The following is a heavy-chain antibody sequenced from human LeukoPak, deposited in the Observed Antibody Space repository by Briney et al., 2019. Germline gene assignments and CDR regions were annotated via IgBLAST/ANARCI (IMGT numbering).Heavy chain of an antibody. CDR3: ARERAGHYYGSGSSFDY. Sequence: PGGSLRLSCTASGFTFSTYWMSWVRQAPGKGLEWVANTREDGSEKYYVDSVKGRFTISRDNAKNSLYLQMNSLRAEDTAVYYCARERAGHYYGSGSSFDYWGQGTLVTVSS. CDR2: TREDGSEK. J-gene: IGHJ4*02. V-gene: IGHV3-7*01. CDR1: GFTFSTYW. D-gene: IGHD3-10*01.